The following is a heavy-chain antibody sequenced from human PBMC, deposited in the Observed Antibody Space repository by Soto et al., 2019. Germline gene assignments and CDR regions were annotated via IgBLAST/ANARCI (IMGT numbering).Heavy chain of an antibody. Sequence: SETLPITCAVSGRSIGSVGYYWSWVRQHPRKGLEWIGSISYTGNTYYNPSLENRLSISLDTSENRFYLRLNSVTAADTAIYYCARPNDYWNGYGPFDYWGHGSLVTVSS. J-gene: IGHJ4*01. CDR2: ISYTGNT. D-gene: IGHD3-3*01. CDR3: ARPNDYWNGYGPFDY. CDR1: GRSIGSVGYY. V-gene: IGHV4-31*11.